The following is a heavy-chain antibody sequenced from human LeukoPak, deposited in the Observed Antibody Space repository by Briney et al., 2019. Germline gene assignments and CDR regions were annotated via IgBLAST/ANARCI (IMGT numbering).Heavy chain of an antibody. D-gene: IGHD3-22*01. V-gene: IGHV7-4-1*02. Sequence: ASVKVSCKASGYTFTSYAMNWVRQAPGQGLEWMGWINTNTGNPTYAQGFTGRFVFSLDTSVNTAYLQISSLKAEDTAVYYCARQAYFDNSAYMSGGYWGQGTLVTVSS. CDR2: INTNTGNP. CDR1: GYTFTSYA. J-gene: IGHJ4*02. CDR3: ARQAYFDNSAYMSGGY.